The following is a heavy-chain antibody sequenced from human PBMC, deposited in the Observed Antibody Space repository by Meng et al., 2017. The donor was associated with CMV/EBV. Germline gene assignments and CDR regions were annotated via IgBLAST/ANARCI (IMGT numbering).Heavy chain of an antibody. CDR3: AKGDRDSSGWYAWGRQNYGMDV. J-gene: IGHJ6*02. CDR2: IYYSGST. CDR1: GGSVSSGIYY. Sequence: SETLSLTCTVSGGSVSSGIYYWSWIRQPPGKGLEWIGYIYYSGSTNYTPSLKSRVTISVDTSKNQFSLKLSSVTAADTAVYYCAKGDRDSSGWYAWGRQNYGMDVWGQGTTVTVSS. D-gene: IGHD6-19*01. V-gene: IGHV4-61*01.